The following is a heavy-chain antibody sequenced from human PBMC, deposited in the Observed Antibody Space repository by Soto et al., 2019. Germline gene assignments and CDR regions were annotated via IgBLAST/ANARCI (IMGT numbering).Heavy chain of an antibody. Sequence: GGSLRLSCAASGFTFSSYAMSWVRQAPGKGLEWVSGISGSGGSTYYADSVKGRFTISRDKSKNTLYLQMNSLRAEDTAVYYCARAGIAVADAFDIWGQGTMVTVSS. CDR3: ARAGIAVADAFDI. V-gene: IGHV3-23*01. J-gene: IGHJ3*02. CDR1: GFTFSSYA. D-gene: IGHD6-19*01. CDR2: ISGSGGST.